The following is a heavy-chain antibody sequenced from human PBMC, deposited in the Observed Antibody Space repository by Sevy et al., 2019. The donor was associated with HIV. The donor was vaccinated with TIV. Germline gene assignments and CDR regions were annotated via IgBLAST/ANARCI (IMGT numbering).Heavy chain of an antibody. D-gene: IGHD2-21*01. J-gene: IGHJ4*02. CDR1: GFTFNTYP. CDR2: ISYAVSSK. CDR3: ARDSGYSHDSVVGAY. Sequence: GGSLRLSCSASGFTFNTYPMHWVRQAPGKGLEWVAVISYAVSSKHYAVSVRGRFTISREDSELTLYQTMNSMGPDDTAIYYCARDSGYSHDSVVGAYWGQGTLVTVSS. V-gene: IGHV3-30-3*01.